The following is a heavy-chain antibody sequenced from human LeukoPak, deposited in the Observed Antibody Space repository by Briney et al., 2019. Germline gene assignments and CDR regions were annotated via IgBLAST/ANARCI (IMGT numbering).Heavy chain of an antibody. V-gene: IGHV1-46*01. CDR1: GYTFTSYY. J-gene: IGHJ6*02. D-gene: IGHD6-13*01. Sequence: ASVKVSCKASGYTFTSYYMHWVRQAPGQGLEWMGIINPSGGSTSYAQKFQGRVTMTRDTSTSTVYVELSSLRSEDTAVYYCASSGYSSSWTQYYYGMDVWGQGTTVTVSS. CDR3: ASSGYSSSWTQYYYGMDV. CDR2: INPSGGST.